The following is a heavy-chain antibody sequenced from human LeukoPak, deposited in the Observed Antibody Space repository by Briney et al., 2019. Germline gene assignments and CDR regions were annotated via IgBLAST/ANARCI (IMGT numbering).Heavy chain of an antibody. D-gene: IGHD3-10*01. V-gene: IGHV1-18*01. CDR1: GYTFTSHG. CDR3: ASGDYYGSGSYPPDY. Sequence: ASVKVSCKASGYTFTSHGISWVRQAPGQGLEWMGWISAYNGNTNYAQKLQGRVTMTTDTSTSTAYMELRSLRSDDTAVYYCASGDYYGSGSYPPDYWGQGTLVTVSS. CDR2: ISAYNGNT. J-gene: IGHJ4*02.